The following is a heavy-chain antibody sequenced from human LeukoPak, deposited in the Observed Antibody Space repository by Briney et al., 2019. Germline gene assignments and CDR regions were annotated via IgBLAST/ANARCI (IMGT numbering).Heavy chain of an antibody. V-gene: IGHV4-34*01. Sequence: SETLSLTCAVYGGSFSGYYWSWIRQPPGKGLEWIGEINHSGSTNYNPSLKSRVTISVDTSKNQFSLKLSSVTAADTAVYYCARADGVIDTDYYGMDVWGKGTTVTVSS. J-gene: IGHJ6*04. CDR2: INHSGST. CDR1: GGSFSGYY. D-gene: IGHD3-16*02. CDR3: ARADGVIDTDYYGMDV.